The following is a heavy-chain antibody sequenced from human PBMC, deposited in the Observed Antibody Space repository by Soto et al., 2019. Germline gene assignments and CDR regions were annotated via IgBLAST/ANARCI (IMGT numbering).Heavy chain of an antibody. V-gene: IGHV1-69*12. Sequence: QVPLVQSGAEVKKPGSSVKVSCKASGGTFSSYAISWVRQAPGQGLEWMGGIIPIFGTANYAQKFQGRVTITADESTSTAYMELSSLRSEDTALYYCARTPVQLDLPLGMDVWGQGTTVTVSS. CDR1: GGTFSSYA. D-gene: IGHD1-1*01. CDR3: ARTPVQLDLPLGMDV. J-gene: IGHJ6*02. CDR2: IIPIFGTA.